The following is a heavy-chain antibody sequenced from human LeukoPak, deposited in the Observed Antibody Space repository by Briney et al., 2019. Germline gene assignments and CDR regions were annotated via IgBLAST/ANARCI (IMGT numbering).Heavy chain of an antibody. CDR3: ARGGSIRGSLTYYYYYMDV. CDR2: IIPIFGTA. CDR1: GGTFSSYA. Sequence: SVKVSCKASGGTFSSYAISWVRRAPGQGLEWMGGIIPIFGTANYAQKFQGRVTITADESTSTAYMELSSLRSEDTAVYYCARGGSIRGSLTYYYYYMDVWGKGTTVTISS. J-gene: IGHJ6*03. D-gene: IGHD3-16*01. V-gene: IGHV1-69*01.